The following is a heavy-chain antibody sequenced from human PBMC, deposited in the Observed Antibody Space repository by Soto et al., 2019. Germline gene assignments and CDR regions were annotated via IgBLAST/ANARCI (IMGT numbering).Heavy chain of an antibody. CDR2: INAGSGNT. V-gene: IGHV1-3*01. J-gene: IGHJ4*02. Sequence: QVQLVQSGAEVKKPGASVKVSCKASGYTFTSYAMHWVRQAPGQRLEWMGWINAGSGNTKYSQKFQGRVTITRDTSASTAYMELSSLRSEDTAVYYCARSIVVVTSFDYWGQGTLVTVSS. D-gene: IGHD3-22*01. CDR1: GYTFTSYA. CDR3: ARSIVVVTSFDY.